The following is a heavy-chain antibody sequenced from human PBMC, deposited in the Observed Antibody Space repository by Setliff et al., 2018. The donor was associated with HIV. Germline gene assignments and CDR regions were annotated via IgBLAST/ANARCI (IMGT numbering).Heavy chain of an antibody. D-gene: IGHD3-10*01. CDR3: ARWNGSGSYLDY. Sequence: PSETLSLTCTVSGGSISSGYYWGWIRQPPGKGLEWIGSIYHSGSTYYNPSLKSRVTISVDTSKNQFSLKLSSVTAADTAVYYCARWNGSGSYLDYWGQGTLVTVSS. J-gene: IGHJ4*02. CDR1: GGSISSGYY. CDR2: IYHSGST. V-gene: IGHV4-38-2*02.